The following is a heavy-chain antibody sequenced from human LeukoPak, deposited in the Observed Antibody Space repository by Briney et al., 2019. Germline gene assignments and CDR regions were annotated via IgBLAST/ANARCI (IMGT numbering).Heavy chain of an antibody. Sequence: PSETLSLTCTISGGSICSYYWTWIRQPPGKGLEWIGYIDYSGSTNYNPSFKSRITISVDTCKNQFSLKLSSVTAADTAVYYCGRVPSMPYYYDSSGYYIYYYYGMDVWGQGTTVTVSS. CDR2: IDYSGST. CDR1: GGSICSYY. D-gene: IGHD3-22*01. J-gene: IGHJ6*02. CDR3: GRVPSMPYYYDSSGYYIYYYYGMDV. V-gene: IGHV4-59*01.